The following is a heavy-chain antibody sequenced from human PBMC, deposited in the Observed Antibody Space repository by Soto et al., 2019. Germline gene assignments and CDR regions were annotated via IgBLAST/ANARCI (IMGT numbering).Heavy chain of an antibody. J-gene: IGHJ4*02. CDR3: ARRDGYNFDY. V-gene: IGHV3-64*01. Sequence: EVQLVESGGGLVQPGGSLRLSCAASGFTFSSYAMHWVHQAPGKGLEYVSAISSNGGSTYYATSVKGRFTISRDNSKNTLYLQMGSLRAEDMAVYYCARRDGYNFDYWGQGTLVTVSS. CDR2: ISSNGGST. CDR1: GFTFSSYA. D-gene: IGHD5-12*01.